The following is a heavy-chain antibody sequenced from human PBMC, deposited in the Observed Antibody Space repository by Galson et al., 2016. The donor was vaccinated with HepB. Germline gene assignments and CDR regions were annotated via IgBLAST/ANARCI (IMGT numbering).Heavy chain of an antibody. CDR2: ITRSSSDV. CDR3: ARSSSGFNYGKIDY. J-gene: IGHJ4*02. CDR1: GFTLSGHS. D-gene: IGHD3-10*01. Sequence: SLRLSCAASGFTLSGHSMNWVRQAPGKGLEWVSSITRSSSDVYYADSVRGRFTISRDSARTPLFLQMNGLRAEDTAVYYCARSSSGFNYGKIDYWGQGTLVIVSS. V-gene: IGHV3-21*01.